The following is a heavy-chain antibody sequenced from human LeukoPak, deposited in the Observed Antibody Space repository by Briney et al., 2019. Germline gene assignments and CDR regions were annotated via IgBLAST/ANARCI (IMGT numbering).Heavy chain of an antibody. Sequence: ASVKVSCKASGPTFSNYGINWVRQAPGQGLEWMGRIIPVLAKPNYAQKFQGRVTITADKSTSTAYMELSSLRSEDTAVYFCARAGDYYDSTPYWGQGTLVTVSS. D-gene: IGHD3-22*01. CDR3: ARAGDYYDSTPY. J-gene: IGHJ4*02. CDR1: GPTFSNYG. V-gene: IGHV1-69*04. CDR2: IIPVLAKP.